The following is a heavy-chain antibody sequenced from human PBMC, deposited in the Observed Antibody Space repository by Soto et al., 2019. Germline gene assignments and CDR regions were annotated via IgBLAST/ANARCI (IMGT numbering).Heavy chain of an antibody. CDR3: ARVGSGWYVGFDP. D-gene: IGHD6-19*01. CDR2: IYDSGST. J-gene: IGHJ5*02. V-gene: IGHV4-4*02. Sequence: PSETLSLTCAVSGGSISSSNCWSFVRQPPGKGLEWSGEIYDSGSTNYNPSLKSRVTITVDKSKNQFSLKLSSVTAADTAVYYCARVGSGWYVGFDPWGQGTLVTVSS. CDR1: GGSISSSNC.